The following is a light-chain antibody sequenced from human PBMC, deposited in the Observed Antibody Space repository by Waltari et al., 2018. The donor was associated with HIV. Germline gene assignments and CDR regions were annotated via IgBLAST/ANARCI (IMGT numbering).Light chain of an antibody. CDR1: QIINNW. Sequence: DVQMPQSPSTLSASVGDRVAITCRASQIINNWLAWYQQRPGRPPKLLIYKTSNLESGVPVRFIGSGSGAEFTLTIDGLQPDDFATYFCQQYNSHSYTFGQGTRLDI. V-gene: IGKV1-5*03. CDR2: KTS. J-gene: IGKJ2*01. CDR3: QQYNSHSYT.